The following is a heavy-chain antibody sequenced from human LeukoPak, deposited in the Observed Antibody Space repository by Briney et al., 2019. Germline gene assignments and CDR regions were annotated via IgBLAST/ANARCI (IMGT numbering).Heavy chain of an antibody. J-gene: IGHJ3*02. V-gene: IGHV3-49*04. CDR3: TRDAGIDAFDI. CDR2: IRSKAYGGTT. CDR1: GFTFSSYS. Sequence: SGGSLRLSCAASGFTFSSYSMNWVRQAPGKGLEWVGFIRSKAYGGTTEYAASVKGRFTISRDDSKSIAYLQMNSLKTEDTAVYYCTRDAGIDAFDIWGQGTMVTVSS.